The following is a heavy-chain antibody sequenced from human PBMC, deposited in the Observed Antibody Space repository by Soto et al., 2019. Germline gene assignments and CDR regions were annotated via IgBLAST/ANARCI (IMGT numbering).Heavy chain of an antibody. CDR1: GYSISSGYY. D-gene: IGHD3-22*01. V-gene: IGHV4-38-2*01. CDR3: ARVGYDSSGYYFVPSYYYYGRDV. CDR2: IYHSGST. J-gene: IGHJ6*02. Sequence: ETLSLTCAVSGYSISSGYYWGWIRQPPGKGLEWIGSIYHSGSTYYNPSLKSRVTISVDTSKNQFSLKLSSVTAADTAVYYCARVGYDSSGYYFVPSYYYYGRDVWGQGTTVTVSS.